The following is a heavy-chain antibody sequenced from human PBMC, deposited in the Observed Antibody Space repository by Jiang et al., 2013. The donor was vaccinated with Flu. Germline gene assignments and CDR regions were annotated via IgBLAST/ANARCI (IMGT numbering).Heavy chain of an antibody. CDR3: ATRTYYDILTGYYKSAFDI. D-gene: IGHD3-9*01. V-gene: IGHV1-18*04. CDR2: ISAYNGNT. Sequence: GAEVKKPGASVKVSCKASGYTFTSYGISWVRQAPGQGLEWMGWISAYNGNTNYAQKLQGRVTMTTDTSTSTAYMELRSLRSDDTAVYYCATRTYYDILTGYYKSAFDIWGQGTMVTVSS. J-gene: IGHJ3*02. CDR1: GYTFTSYG.